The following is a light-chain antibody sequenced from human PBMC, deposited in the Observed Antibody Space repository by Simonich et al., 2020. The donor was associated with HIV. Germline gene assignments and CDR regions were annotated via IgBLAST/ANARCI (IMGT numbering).Light chain of an antibody. V-gene: IGKV3D-20*01. CDR3: QQYYSTPFT. Sequence: EIVLTQSPGTLSLSPGERATLSCRASESVTTNYLAWYQQQPGLAPRLVIYDAYIRATGIPDRFSGSGSGTDFTLTISSLQAEDVAVYYCQQYYSTPFTFGPGTKVDIK. J-gene: IGKJ3*01. CDR1: ESVTTNY. CDR2: DAY.